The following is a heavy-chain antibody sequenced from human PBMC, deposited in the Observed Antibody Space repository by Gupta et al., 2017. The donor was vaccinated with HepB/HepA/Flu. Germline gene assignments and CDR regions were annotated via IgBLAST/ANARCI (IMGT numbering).Heavy chain of an antibody. CDR3: AKWGGSGSYYKRYGMDV. CDR1: GFTFSSYG. V-gene: IGHV3-30*18. CDR2: ISYDGSNK. J-gene: IGHJ6*02. D-gene: IGHD3-10*01. Sequence: QVQLVESGGGVVQPGRSLRLSCAASGFTFSSYGMHWVRQAPGKGLEWVAVISYDGSNKYYADSVKGRFTISRDNSKNTLYLQMNSLRAEDTAVYYCAKWGGSGSYYKRYGMDVWGQGTTVTVSS.